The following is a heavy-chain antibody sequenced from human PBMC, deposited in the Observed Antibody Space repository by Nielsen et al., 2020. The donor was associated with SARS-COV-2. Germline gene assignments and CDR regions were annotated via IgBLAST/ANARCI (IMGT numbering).Heavy chain of an antibody. D-gene: IGHD7-27*01. J-gene: IGHJ6*03. CDR2: IIPIFGTA. CDR1: GGTFSSYA. V-gene: IGHV1-69*13. CDR3: AREVRSGDGPLYYMDV. Sequence: SVKVSCKASGGTFSSYAISWVRQAPGQGLEWMGGIIPIFGTANYAQKFQGRVTITADESTSTAYMELSSLRSEDTAVYYCAREVRSGDGPLYYMDVWGKGTTVTVSS.